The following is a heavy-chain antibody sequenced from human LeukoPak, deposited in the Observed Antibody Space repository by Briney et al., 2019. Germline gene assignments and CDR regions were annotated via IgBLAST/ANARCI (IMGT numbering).Heavy chain of an antibody. V-gene: IGHV4-38-2*01. CDR2: IYHSGST. CDR1: GYSISSGYY. D-gene: IGHD3-9*01. CDR3: ARQIEGDILTGYRPHNFDY. Sequence: KPSETLSLTCAVSGYSISSGYYWGWIRQPPGKGLEWIGSIYHSGSTYYNPSLKSRVTISVDTSKNQFSLKLSSVTAADTAVYYCARQIEGDILTGYRPHNFDYWGQGTLVTISS. J-gene: IGHJ4*02.